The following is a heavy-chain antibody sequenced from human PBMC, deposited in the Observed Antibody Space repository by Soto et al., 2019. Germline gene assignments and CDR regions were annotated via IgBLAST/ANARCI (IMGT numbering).Heavy chain of an antibody. J-gene: IGHJ6*03. CDR1: GFTFSSYS. CDR3: ARGGSRDFWRGYYKYYYMDV. D-gene: IGHD3-3*01. CDR2: ISSSSNYI. V-gene: IGHV3-21*01. Sequence: EVQLVESGGGLVKPGGSLRLSCAASGFTFSSYSMNWVRQAPGKGLEWVSSISSSSNYIYYADSVKGRFTISRDNAKNSLYLQMNSLRAEDTAIYYCARGGSRDFWRGYYKYYYMDVWGKGTTVTVSS.